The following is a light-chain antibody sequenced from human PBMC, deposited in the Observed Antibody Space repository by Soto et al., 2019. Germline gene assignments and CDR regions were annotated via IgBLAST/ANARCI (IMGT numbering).Light chain of an antibody. CDR1: QSVSSNY. CDR2: DAS. V-gene: IGKV3-11*01. J-gene: IGKJ5*01. CDR3: QQRSDWIT. Sequence: ENVLTQSPGTLSLSPGERATLSCRASQSVSSNYLAWYQQKPGQAPRLLIYDASNRATGIPARFSGSGSGTDFTLTISSLEPEDFAVYYCQQRSDWITFGQGTRLEI.